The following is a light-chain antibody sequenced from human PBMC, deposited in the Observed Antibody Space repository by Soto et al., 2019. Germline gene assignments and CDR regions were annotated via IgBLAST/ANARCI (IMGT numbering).Light chain of an antibody. CDR3: QQSYDAPALT. J-gene: IGKJ4*01. Sequence: DIVMTQSPDSLALSLGERATINCKSSQSVLHSSNNRNYLAWYQQKPGQPPKLLIYWASTRESGVPDRFIGSGSVTDFTLTVTSLVAEDVAVYYCQQSYDAPALTFGGGTKVEIK. V-gene: IGKV4-1*01. CDR2: WAS. CDR1: QSVLHSSNNRNY.